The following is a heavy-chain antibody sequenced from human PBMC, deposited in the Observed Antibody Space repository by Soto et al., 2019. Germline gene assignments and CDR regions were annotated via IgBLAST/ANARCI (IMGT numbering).Heavy chain of an antibody. CDR2: IYWDDDK. J-gene: IGHJ4*02. CDR1: GFSLRTSGVG. CDR3: AHFYDSSGYTGY. Sequence: QITLKESGPTLVKPTQTLTLTCTFSGFSLRTSGVGVGWIRQPPGKALEWLAVIYWDDDKRYSPSLKNRLTITQDTSKNQVLLTMTNIDPVDTASYYCAHFYDSSGYTGYWGQGTLVTVSS. V-gene: IGHV2-5*02. D-gene: IGHD3-22*01.